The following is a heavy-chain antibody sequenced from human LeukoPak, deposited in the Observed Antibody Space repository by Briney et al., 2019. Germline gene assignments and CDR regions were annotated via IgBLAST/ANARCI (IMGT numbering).Heavy chain of an antibody. CDR3: AKGSRHVREDYFDY. V-gene: IGHV3-23*01. J-gene: IGHJ4*02. CDR1: GFTFSSYA. D-gene: IGHD6-13*01. Sequence: GGSLRLSCAASGFTFSSYAMSWVRQAPAKGPEWLSSISSSGTYTYYADSVKGRFTISRDNSKNTLYLQMNSLRAEDTAVYYCAKGSRHVREDYFDYWGQGTLVTVSS. CDR2: ISSSGTYT.